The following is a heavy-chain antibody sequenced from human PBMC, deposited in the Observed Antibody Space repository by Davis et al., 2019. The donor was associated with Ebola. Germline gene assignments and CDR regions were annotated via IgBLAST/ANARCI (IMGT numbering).Heavy chain of an antibody. CDR1: GYTFTSYG. V-gene: IGHV1-18*01. D-gene: IGHD3-3*01. CDR3: ARSKGITIFGVPTIVWNGMDV. J-gene: IGHJ6*02. Sequence: ASVKVSCKASGYTFTSYGISWVRQAPGQGLEWMGWISAYNGNTNYAQKLQGRVTMTTDTSTNTAYMELRSLRSDDTAVYYCARSKGITIFGVPTIVWNGMDVWGQGTTVTVSS. CDR2: ISAYNGNT.